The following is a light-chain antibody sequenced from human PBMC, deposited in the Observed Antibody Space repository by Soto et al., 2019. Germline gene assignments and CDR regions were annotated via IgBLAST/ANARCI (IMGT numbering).Light chain of an antibody. V-gene: IGKV3-20*01. CDR1: QSVSARY. J-gene: IGKJ1*01. CDR2: GAS. CDR3: QEYAVSPTT. Sequence: EIVLTPSPGTLSLSPGERATLSCRASQSVSARYVAWYQRKPGQAPRLLIYGASNRATDIPVRVSASGSGTDFTLTITRLEPEDCAVYMCQEYAVSPTTFGLGKKVEFK.